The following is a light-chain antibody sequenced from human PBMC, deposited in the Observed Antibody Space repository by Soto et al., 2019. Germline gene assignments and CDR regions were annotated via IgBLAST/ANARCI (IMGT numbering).Light chain of an antibody. CDR2: EDN. CDR3: QSYHSSTPYV. V-gene: IGLV6-57*03. CDR1: SGSIASGY. Sequence: NFMLTQPHSVSESPGKTVTISCTRSSGSIASGYVQWYQQRPGSAPTTVIYEDNQRPSGVPDRFSGSIDTSSNSASLTISGLKTDDEADYYCQSYHSSTPYVFGTGTKLTVL. J-gene: IGLJ1*01.